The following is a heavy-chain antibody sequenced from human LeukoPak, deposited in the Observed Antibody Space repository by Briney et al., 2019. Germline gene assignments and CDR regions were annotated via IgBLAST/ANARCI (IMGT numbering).Heavy chain of an antibody. D-gene: IGHD2-8*02. Sequence: PGGSLRLSCTASEFSISHYAMSWVRQAPGKGLEWVPADTSSTTSTYYASSVRGRLTISRDNSMNTLYLQMNSLRADDTAVYYCSKAPLGACAGAVCYYLDVWGKGTTVIVSS. CDR1: EFSISHYA. J-gene: IGHJ6*03. V-gene: IGHV3-23*01. CDR3: SKAPLGACAGAVCYYLDV. CDR2: DTSSTTST.